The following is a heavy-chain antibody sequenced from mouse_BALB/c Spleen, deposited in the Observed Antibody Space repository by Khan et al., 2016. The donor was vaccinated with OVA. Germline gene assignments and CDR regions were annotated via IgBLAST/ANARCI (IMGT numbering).Heavy chain of an antibody. CDR2: INSDGTYT. CDR3: ARHNFGPFAY. D-gene: IGHD1-3*01. V-gene: IGHV5-9-3*01. CDR1: GFTFSSYA. Sequence: EVELVESGGGLVKPGGSLKLSCAASGFTFSSYAMSWVRQTPEKRLEWVATINSDGTYTYYPDSVKGRFTISRDNAKNTLYLQMSSLWSEDTAMYYCARHNFGPFAYWGQGTLVTVSA. J-gene: IGHJ3*01.